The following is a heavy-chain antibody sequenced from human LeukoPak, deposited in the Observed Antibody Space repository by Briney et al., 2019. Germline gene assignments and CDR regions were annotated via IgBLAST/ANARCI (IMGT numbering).Heavy chain of an antibody. Sequence: GGSLRLSCAASGFTFSSNGMSWVRQAPGKGLEWVSAISGSGGSTYYADSVEGRFTISRDNAKNSLYLQMNSLRDEDTAVYYCARPMYSSRWSPSFDQWGQGTLVTVSS. CDR1: GFTFSSNG. CDR2: ISGSGGST. V-gene: IGHV3-23*01. D-gene: IGHD6-13*01. J-gene: IGHJ4*02. CDR3: ARPMYSSRWSPSFDQ.